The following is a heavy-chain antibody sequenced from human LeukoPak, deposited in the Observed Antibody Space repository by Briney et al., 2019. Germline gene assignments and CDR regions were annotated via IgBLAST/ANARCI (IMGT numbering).Heavy chain of an antibody. J-gene: IGHJ4*02. CDR1: GGSISSGGYY. D-gene: IGHD5-24*01. V-gene: IGHV4-31*03. CDR3: ARADVEMVTTNYFDY. Sequence: PSQTLSLTCTVSGGSISSGGYYWSWIRQHPGKGLEWIGYIYYSGSTYYNPSLKSRVTISVDTSKNQFSLKLSSVTAADTAVYYCARADVEMVTTNYFDYWGQGTLVTVSS. CDR2: IYYSGST.